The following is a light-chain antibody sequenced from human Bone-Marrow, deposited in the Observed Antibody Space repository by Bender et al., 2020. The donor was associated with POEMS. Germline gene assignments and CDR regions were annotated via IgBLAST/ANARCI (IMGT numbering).Light chain of an antibody. CDR1: SSNTGSGYD. J-gene: IGLJ2*01. CDR2: GYN. CDR3: AAWDDSLNGPV. V-gene: IGLV1-40*01. Sequence: QSVLTQPPSVSGAPGQRVTISCTGSSSNTGSGYDINWYQHLPGTAPKLLIYGYNNRPSGVPDRFSGSKSGTSASLAISGLQPDDEADYYCAAWDDSLNGPVFGGGTKVTVL.